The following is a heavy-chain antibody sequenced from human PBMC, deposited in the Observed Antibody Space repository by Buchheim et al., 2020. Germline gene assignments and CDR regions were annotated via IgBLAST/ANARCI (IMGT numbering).Heavy chain of an antibody. CDR3: ARGERGGVVLGASFDC. CDR1: GYTFTRYY. CDR2: INPSGGST. Sequence: QVQLVQSGAEVKKPGASVKVSCKASGYTFTRYYMHWVRQAPGQGPEWMGIINPSGGSTTYAQEFQGRVIMTRDTSTSTVYMELSSLRSEDTAVYYCARGERGGVVLGASFDCWGQGTL. D-gene: IGHD2-15*01. J-gene: IGHJ4*02. V-gene: IGHV1-46*01.